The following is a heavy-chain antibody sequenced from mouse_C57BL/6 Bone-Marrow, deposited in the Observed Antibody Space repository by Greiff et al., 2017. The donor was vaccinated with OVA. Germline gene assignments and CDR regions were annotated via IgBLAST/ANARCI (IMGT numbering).Heavy chain of an antibody. Sequence: QVQLQQPGAELVKPGASVKLSCKASGYTFTSYWMQWVKQRPGPGLEWIGEIDPSDSYTNYNQKFKGKATLTVDTSSSTAYMQLSSLTSEDSAVDYCARDSAVVFDYWGQGTTLTVSS. V-gene: IGHV1-50*01. J-gene: IGHJ2*01. CDR3: ARDSAVVFDY. CDR1: GYTFTSYW. D-gene: IGHD1-1*01. CDR2: IDPSDSYT.